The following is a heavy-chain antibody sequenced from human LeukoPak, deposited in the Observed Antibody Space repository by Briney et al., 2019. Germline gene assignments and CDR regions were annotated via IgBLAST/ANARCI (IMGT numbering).Heavy chain of an antibody. D-gene: IGHD3-22*01. V-gene: IGHV3-23*01. J-gene: IGHJ4*02. CDR3: AKDGLYYDGSAHVYYFDY. CDR1: GFTFSNYA. CDR2: ITGSGDYT. Sequence: GGSLRLSCAASGFTFSNYAMSWVRQAPGKGLEWVSSITGSGDYTYYIDSVKGRFTISRDNSKNILYLQMNSLRGEDTALYYCAKDGLYYDGSAHVYYFDYWGQVTLVAVSS.